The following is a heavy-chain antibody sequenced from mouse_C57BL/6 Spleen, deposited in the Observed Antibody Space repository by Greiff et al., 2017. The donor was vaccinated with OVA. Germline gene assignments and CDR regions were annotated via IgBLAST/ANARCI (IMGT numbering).Heavy chain of an antibody. D-gene: IGHD1-1*01. V-gene: IGHV5-6*01. CDR2: ISSGGSYT. CDR1: GFTFSSYG. J-gene: IGHJ2*01. CDR3: ARLGYYYGSHYFDY. Sequence: EVKLQESGGDLVKPGGSLKLSCAASGFTFSSYGMSWVRQTPDKRLEWVATISSGGSYTYYPDSVKGRFTISRDNAKNTLYLQMSSLKSEDTAMYYCARLGYYYGSHYFDYWGQGTTLTVSS.